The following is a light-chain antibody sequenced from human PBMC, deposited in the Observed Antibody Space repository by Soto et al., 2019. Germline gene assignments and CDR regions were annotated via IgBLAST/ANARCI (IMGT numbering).Light chain of an antibody. Sequence: QSALTQPASVSGSPGQSITISCTGTSSDVGGYNYVYWYQQYPGKAPKLMIYEVSNRPSGVSNRFSGSKSGNTASLTISGLQAEDEADYYCSSYASSRDVFFGGGTKLTVL. CDR2: EVS. J-gene: IGLJ2*01. CDR1: SSDVGGYNY. CDR3: SSYASSRDVF. V-gene: IGLV2-14*01.